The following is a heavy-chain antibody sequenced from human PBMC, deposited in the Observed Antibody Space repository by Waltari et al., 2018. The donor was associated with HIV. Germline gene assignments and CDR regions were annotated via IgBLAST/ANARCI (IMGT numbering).Heavy chain of an antibody. Sequence: QVQLQESGPGLVKPSQTLSLTCTVSGGSISSVSHYWSWIRQPAGKGLEWIGRISGRGSTNYNPSLKSRVTISLETSTNQFSLKLTSVTAADTAIYYCASGGRGLLQMPDEFWGQGTRVTVSS. CDR1: GGSISSVSHY. V-gene: IGHV4-61*02. D-gene: IGHD2-2*01. J-gene: IGHJ4*02. CDR2: ISGRGST. CDR3: ASGGRGLLQMPDEF.